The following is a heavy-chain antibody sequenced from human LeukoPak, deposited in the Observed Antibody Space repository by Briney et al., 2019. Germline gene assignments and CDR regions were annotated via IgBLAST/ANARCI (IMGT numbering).Heavy chain of an antibody. Sequence: GGPLRLSCAASGFAFSRYWMTWGRQAPGKGLEWVANIKEDGSDKYYVDSVMGRFTISRDTAKNSLYLQMNSLRVEDTAVYFCARHLNWAFDYWGQGILVTVSS. D-gene: IGHD7-27*01. CDR1: GFAFSRYW. J-gene: IGHJ4*02. CDR3: ARHLNWAFDY. CDR2: IKEDGSDK. V-gene: IGHV3-7*01.